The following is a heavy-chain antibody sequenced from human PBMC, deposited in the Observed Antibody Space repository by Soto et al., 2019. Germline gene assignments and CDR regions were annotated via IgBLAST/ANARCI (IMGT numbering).Heavy chain of an antibody. V-gene: IGHV3-7*01. CDR1: GFTFSSYW. D-gene: IGHD6-19*01. CDR2: IKQDGSEK. J-gene: IGHJ3*02. CDR3: ARWLVIAAFDI. Sequence: GGSLRLSCATSGFTFSSYWMSWVRQAPGKGLEWVANIKQDGSEKYYVDSVKGRFTISRDNAKNSLYLQMNSLRAEDTAVYYCARWLVIAAFDIWGQGTMVTVSS.